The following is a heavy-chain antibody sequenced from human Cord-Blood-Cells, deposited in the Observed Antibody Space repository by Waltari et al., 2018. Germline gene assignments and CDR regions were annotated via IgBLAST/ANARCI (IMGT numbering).Heavy chain of an antibody. CDR3: AINWNYDY. D-gene: IGHD1-7*01. CDR1: GGPFRSYA. Sequence: QVQLVQSGAEVKKTGSSVKFSCKASGGPFRSYALSWVRQAPGQGIVLMGGIIPIFGTANYAQKFQGRVTITADESTSTAYMELSSLRSEDTAVYYCAINWNYDYWGQGTLVTVSS. CDR2: IIPIFGTA. J-gene: IGHJ4*02. V-gene: IGHV1-69*01.